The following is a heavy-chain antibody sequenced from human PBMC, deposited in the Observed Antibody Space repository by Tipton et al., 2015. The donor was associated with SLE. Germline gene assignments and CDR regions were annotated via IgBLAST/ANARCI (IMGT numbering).Heavy chain of an antibody. J-gene: IGHJ4*02. Sequence: TLSLTCTVSGGSISSDDYYWTWIRQHPGKGLEWIGHVSYSGSTYYNPSLKSRITISVDTSKNHFSLKLSSVTAADTAVYYCARGGVGGYDYFDHWGQGTLVTVSS. CDR1: GGSISSDDYY. V-gene: IGHV4-31*03. D-gene: IGHD5-12*01. CDR2: VSYSGST. CDR3: ARGGVGGYDYFDH.